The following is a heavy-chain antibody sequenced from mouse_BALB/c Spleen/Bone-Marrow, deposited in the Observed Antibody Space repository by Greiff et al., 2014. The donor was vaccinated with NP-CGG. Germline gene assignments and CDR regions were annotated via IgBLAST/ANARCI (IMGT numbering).Heavy chain of an antibody. D-gene: IGHD1-2*01. CDR1: GFSLTNYG. J-gene: IGHJ4*01. Sequence: VQLQQSGPGLVAPSQSLSITCTVSGFSLTNYGVHWVRQPPGKGLEWLGVIWADGSTNYYSALMSRLSISKDNSKDQVFFKMNSLQTSDTAMYYCAKITAATGAMDYWGQGTSVTVSA. V-gene: IGHV2-9*02. CDR3: AKITAATGAMDY. CDR2: IWADGST.